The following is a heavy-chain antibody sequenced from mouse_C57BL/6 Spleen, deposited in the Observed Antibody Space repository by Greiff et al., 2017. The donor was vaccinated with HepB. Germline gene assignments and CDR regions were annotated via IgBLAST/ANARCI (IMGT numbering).Heavy chain of an antibody. D-gene: IGHD1-1*01. CDR2: INPNNGGT. V-gene: IGHV1-22*01. CDR1: GYTFTDYN. CDR3: ARSHYYYGSSFWFAY. J-gene: IGHJ3*01. Sequence: VQLQQSGPELVKPGASVKMSCKASGYTFTDYNMHWVKQSHGKSLEWIGYINPNNGGTSYNQKFKGKATLTVNKSSSTAYMELRSLTSEDSAVYYCARSHYYYGSSFWFAYWGQGTLVTVSA.